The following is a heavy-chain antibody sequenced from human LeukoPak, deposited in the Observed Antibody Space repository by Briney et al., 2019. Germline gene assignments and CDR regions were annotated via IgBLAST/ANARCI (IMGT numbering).Heavy chain of an antibody. CDR2: INPNSGGT. V-gene: IGHV1-2*02. Sequence: ASVKVSCKASGYTFTGYYMHWVRQAPEQGLEWMGWINPNSGGTNYAQKFQGRVTMTRDTSISTAYMELSRLRSDDTAVYYCARAVRYYYDSSGSRGAFDIWGQGTMVTVSS. D-gene: IGHD3-22*01. CDR1: GYTFTGYY. J-gene: IGHJ3*02. CDR3: ARAVRYYYDSSGSRGAFDI.